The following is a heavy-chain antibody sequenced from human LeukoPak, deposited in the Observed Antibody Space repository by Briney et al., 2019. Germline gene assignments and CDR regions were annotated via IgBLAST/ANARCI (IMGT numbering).Heavy chain of an antibody. V-gene: IGHV3-23*01. Sequence: GGSLRLSCAASGFTFRSYALTWVRQAPGKGLEWVSAISGSGGSTYYADSVKGRFTISRDNSKNTLYLQMNSLRAEDTAVYYCARGAYYYDSSGYYGDFDYWGQGTLVTVSS. CDR2: ISGSGGST. CDR1: GFTFRSYA. J-gene: IGHJ4*02. D-gene: IGHD3-22*01. CDR3: ARGAYYYDSSGYYGDFDY.